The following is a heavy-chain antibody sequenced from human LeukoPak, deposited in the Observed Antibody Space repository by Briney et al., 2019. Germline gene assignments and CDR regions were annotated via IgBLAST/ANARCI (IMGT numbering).Heavy chain of an antibody. Sequence: PSETLSLTCAVSGGSISSSIWWSGVRQPPGKGLEWIGEIYHSGSTNYNPSLKSRVTISRDNAKNSLYLQMNSLRAEDTAVYYCARSLRLMKIGLDGGFLSYWGQGTLVTVSS. CDR2: IYHSGST. CDR1: GGSISSSIW. D-gene: IGHD3-3*01. V-gene: IGHV4-4*02. J-gene: IGHJ4*02. CDR3: ARSLRLMKIGLDGGFLSY.